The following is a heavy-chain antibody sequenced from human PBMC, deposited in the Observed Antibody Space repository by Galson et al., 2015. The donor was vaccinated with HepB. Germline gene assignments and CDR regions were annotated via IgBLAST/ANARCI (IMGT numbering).Heavy chain of an antibody. CDR1: GFTFSDYY. D-gene: IGHD3-22*01. V-gene: IGHV3-11*06. J-gene: IGHJ4*02. Sequence: SLRLSCAASGFTFSDYYMSWIRQAPGKGLEWVSYISSSSSYTNYADSVKGRFTISRDNAKNSLYLQMNSLRAEDTAVYYCARDNRAFYGSSGYYYYFDYWGQGTLVTVSS. CDR3: ARDNRAFYGSSGYYYYFDY. CDR2: ISSSSSYT.